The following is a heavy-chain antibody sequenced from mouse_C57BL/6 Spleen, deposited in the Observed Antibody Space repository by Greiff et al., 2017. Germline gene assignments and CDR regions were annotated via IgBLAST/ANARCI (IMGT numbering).Heavy chain of an antibody. V-gene: IGHV1-64*01. D-gene: IGHD2-4*01. CDR1: GYTFTSYW. Sequence: QVQLKQPGAELVKPGASVKLSCKASGYTFTSYWMPWVKQRPGQGLEWIGMIHPNSGSTNYNEKFKSKATLTVDKSSSTAYMQLSSLTSEDSAVYYRARGNDYGAFDDWGQGTTLTVSS. J-gene: IGHJ2*01. CDR3: ARGNDYGAFDD. CDR2: IHPNSGST.